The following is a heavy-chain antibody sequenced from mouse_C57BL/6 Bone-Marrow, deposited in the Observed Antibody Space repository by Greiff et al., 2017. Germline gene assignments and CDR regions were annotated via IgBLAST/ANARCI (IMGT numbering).Heavy chain of an antibody. Sequence: QVQLKQSGAELARPGASVKLSCKASGYTFTSYGISWVKQRTGQGLEWIGEIYPRSGNTYYNEKFKGKATLTADKSSSTALMELRSLTSEDSAVYYCARSWILEAMDYGGQGTSVTVSA. J-gene: IGHJ4*01. D-gene: IGHD2-3*01. CDR2: IYPRSGNT. CDR1: GYTFTSYG. CDR3: ARSWILEAMDY. V-gene: IGHV1-81*01.